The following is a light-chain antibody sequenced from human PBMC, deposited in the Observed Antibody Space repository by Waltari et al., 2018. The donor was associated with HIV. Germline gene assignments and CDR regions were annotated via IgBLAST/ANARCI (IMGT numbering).Light chain of an antibody. CDR3: QQYGTSRWT. CDR2: GAS. CDR1: QSVSSSY. Sequence: EIVLTQPLGPLSLSPGERATLSGRASQSVSSSYLSWYQQKRGQAPRLLIYGASSRATGIPDRFTGSGSGTDFTLTISRLEPEDFAVYYCQQYGTSRWTFGQGTKVEIK. V-gene: IGKV3-20*01. J-gene: IGKJ1*01.